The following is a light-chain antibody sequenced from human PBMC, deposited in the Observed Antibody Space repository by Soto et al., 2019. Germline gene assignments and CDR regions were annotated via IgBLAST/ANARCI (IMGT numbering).Light chain of an antibody. CDR3: QQHNSYSYT. CDR1: QSISYF. V-gene: IGKV1-5*03. J-gene: IGKJ2*01. CDR2: KAS. Sequence: DVQMTQSPSTLSASVGDTVTITCRASQSISYFVAWFQQKPGKAPKLLIYKASSLESGVPSRFSGRGSGTEFTLTISSLQPEDSGTYDCQQHNSYSYTFGQGTKLEIK.